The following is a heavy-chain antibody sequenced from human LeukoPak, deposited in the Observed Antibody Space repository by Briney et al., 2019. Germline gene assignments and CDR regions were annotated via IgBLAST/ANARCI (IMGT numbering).Heavy chain of an antibody. CDR1: GFTFSSYA. CDR2: ISGSGGST. D-gene: IGHD6-19*01. Sequence: GGSLRLSCAASGFTFSSYAMSWVRQAPGKGLEWVSAISGSGGSTYYADSVKGRFTISRDNSKNTLYLQMNSLRAEDTAVYYCAKNTGYSSGWYYFDYWGQGALVTVSS. J-gene: IGHJ4*02. V-gene: IGHV3-23*01. CDR3: AKNTGYSSGWYYFDY.